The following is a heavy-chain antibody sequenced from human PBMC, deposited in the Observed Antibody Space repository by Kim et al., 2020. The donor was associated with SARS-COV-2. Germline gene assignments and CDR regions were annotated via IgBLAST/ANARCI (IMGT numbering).Heavy chain of an antibody. J-gene: IGHJ3*02. CDR3: AKESDAFDI. CDR1: GFNFSSYV. Sequence: GGSLRLSCVASGFNFSSYVMHWVRQAPGKGLEWVAVTSYDERSKYYADSVKGRFTISRDNSKNVLYLQMNSVRGEDTAVYYCAKESDAFDIWCQGTMVTVPS. CDR2: TSYDERSK. V-gene: IGHV3-30*18.